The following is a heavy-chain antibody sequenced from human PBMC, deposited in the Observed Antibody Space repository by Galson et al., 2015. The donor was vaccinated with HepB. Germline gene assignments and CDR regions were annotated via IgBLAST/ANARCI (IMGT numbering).Heavy chain of an antibody. CDR2: IYSGGST. Sequence: SLRLSCAASGFTVSSNYMSWVRQAPGKGLEWVSVIYSGGSTYYADSVKGRFTISRDNSKNTLYLQMNSLRAEDTAVYYCASKREWELLEDAFDIWGQGTMVTVSS. CDR3: ASKREWELLEDAFDI. J-gene: IGHJ3*02. D-gene: IGHD1-26*01. V-gene: IGHV3-66*01. CDR1: GFTVSSNY.